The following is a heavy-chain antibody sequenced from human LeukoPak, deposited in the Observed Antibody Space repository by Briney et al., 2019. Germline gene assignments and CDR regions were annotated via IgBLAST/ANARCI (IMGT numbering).Heavy chain of an antibody. CDR3: ARESGVKKGYSSGWLYLYYFLL. CDR1: GGSISSYY. CDR2: IYASGST. Sequence: AETLTLTCTVSGGSISSYYRSWMRQPAGKGLEWIGRIYASGSTNYNPSLKSRVTMSVHPSKHQYSLKLGSDTAADTALYYCARESGVKKGYSSGWLYLYYFLLGGQGTLVTVSS. J-gene: IGHJ4*02. D-gene: IGHD6-19*01. V-gene: IGHV4-4*07.